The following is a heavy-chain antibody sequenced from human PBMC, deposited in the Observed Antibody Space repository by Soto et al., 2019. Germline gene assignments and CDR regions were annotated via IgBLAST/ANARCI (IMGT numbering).Heavy chain of an antibody. J-gene: IGHJ6*02. Sequence: PGESLKISCKGSGYSFTSYWIGWVRQIPGKGLEWMGIIYPGDSDTRYSPSFQGQVTISADKSISTAYLQWSSLKASDTAMYYCATLPYMGSYGYMDGMDVWGQGTTVTVSS. CDR1: GYSFTSYW. CDR2: IYPGDSDT. D-gene: IGHD5-18*01. V-gene: IGHV5-51*01. CDR3: ATLPYMGSYGYMDGMDV.